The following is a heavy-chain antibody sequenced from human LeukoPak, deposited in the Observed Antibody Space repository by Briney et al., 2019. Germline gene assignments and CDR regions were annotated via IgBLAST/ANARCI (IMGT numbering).Heavy chain of an antibody. J-gene: IGHJ5*02. CDR1: GFTFTSYG. CDR3: ARDRATTVVTRFFYP. V-gene: IGHV1-18*01. Sequence: ASVTVSCKASGFTFTSYGISWVRQAPGQGLEWMGWISAYNGNTNNSQKLQGRVTMTTDTSTSTDYMELRSPRSHDTGVYYCARDRATTVVTRFFYPWGQGTLVTVSS. CDR2: ISAYNGNT. D-gene: IGHD4-23*01.